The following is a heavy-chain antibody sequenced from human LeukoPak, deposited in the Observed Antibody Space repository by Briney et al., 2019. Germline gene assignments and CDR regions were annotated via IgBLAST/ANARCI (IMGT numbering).Heavy chain of an antibody. CDR3: ARDLFGYSSGWNNAFDI. D-gene: IGHD6-19*01. J-gene: IGHJ3*02. CDR1: GGSISSYY. Sequence: SETLSLTCTVSGGSISSYYWNWIRQPPGKGLEWIGYIYYSGSTNYNPSLKSRVIISVDTSKNQISLKLSSVTAADTAVYYCARDLFGYSSGWNNAFDIWGQGTMVTVSS. CDR2: IYYSGST. V-gene: IGHV4-59*01.